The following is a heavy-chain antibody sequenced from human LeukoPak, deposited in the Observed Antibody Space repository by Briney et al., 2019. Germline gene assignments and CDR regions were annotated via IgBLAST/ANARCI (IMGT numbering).Heavy chain of an antibody. CDR2: IKQDGGEK. CDR1: GFTFSSYW. Sequence: SGGSLRRSCAASGFTFSSYWMSWVRQAPGKGLEWVANIKQDGGEKYYVDSVKGRFTISRDNAKNSLYLQMNSLRPEDTAVYYCAGRGDGNLYYFDHWGQGTLVTASS. V-gene: IGHV3-7*04. D-gene: IGHD5-24*01. J-gene: IGHJ4*02. CDR3: AGRGDGNLYYFDH.